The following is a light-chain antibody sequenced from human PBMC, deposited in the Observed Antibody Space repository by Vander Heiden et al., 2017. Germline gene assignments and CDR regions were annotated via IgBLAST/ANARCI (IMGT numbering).Light chain of an antibody. CDR1: QSISSY. CDR3: QQSYSTLALT. J-gene: IGKJ4*01. V-gene: IGKV1-39*01. CDR2: PAS. Sequence: DIQMTQSPSSLSASLGDRVTITDRASQSISSYLNWYQQKPGKAPKLLIYPASSLQSGVPSRFSGSGSGTDFTLTISSLQPEDFATYYCQQSYSTLALTFGGGTKVELK.